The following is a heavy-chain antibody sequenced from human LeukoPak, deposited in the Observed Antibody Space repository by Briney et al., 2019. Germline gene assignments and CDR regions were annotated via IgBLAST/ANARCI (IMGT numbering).Heavy chain of an antibody. Sequence: SQTLSLTCTVSGGSISSGGYYWSWIRQPPGKGLEWIGYIYHSGSTYYNPSLKSRVTISVDRSKNQFSLKLSSVTAADTAVYYCARDCSSTSCLQDWGQGTLVTVSS. D-gene: IGHD2-2*01. CDR2: IYHSGST. CDR1: GGSISSGGYY. V-gene: IGHV4-30-2*01. CDR3: ARDCSSTSCLQD. J-gene: IGHJ4*02.